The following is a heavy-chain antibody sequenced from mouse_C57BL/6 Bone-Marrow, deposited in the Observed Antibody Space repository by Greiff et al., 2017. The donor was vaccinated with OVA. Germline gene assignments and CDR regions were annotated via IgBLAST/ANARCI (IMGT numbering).Heavy chain of an antibody. J-gene: IGHJ4*01. CDR2: IYPRSGNT. CDR1: GYTFTSYG. CDR3: ARKDGSRYYAMDY. V-gene: IGHV1-81*01. Sequence: VQLQESGAELARPGASVKLSCKASGYTFTSYGISWVKQRTGQGLEWIGEIYPRSGNTYYNEKFKGKATLTADKSSSTAYMELRSLTSEDSAVYFCARKDGSRYYAMDYWGQGTSVTVSS. D-gene: IGHD1-1*01.